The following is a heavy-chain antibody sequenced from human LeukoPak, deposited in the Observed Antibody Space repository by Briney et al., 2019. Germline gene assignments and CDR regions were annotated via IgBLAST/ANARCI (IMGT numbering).Heavy chain of an antibody. CDR1: GGSIGSYY. CDR3: ARGKGYFDY. J-gene: IGHJ4*02. Sequence: SETLSLTCTVSGGSIGSYYGSWIRQPTGKGLEWIGYIYYSGSTNYNPSLKSRVTISVDTSKNQFSLNLKSVTAADTAVYYCARGKGYFDYWGQGTLVSVSS. V-gene: IGHV4-59*01. CDR2: IYYSGST.